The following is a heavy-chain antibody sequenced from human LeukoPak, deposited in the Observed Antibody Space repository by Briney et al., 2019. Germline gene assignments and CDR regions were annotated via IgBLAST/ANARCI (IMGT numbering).Heavy chain of an antibody. V-gene: IGHV6-1*01. Sequence: SQTLSLTCAISGDSISSNSAAWGWIRQSPSRGLEWLGRTYYRSGWYNDYALSVESRITINPDTSKNQVSLQLTSVTPEDTAVYYCSRELAGGPDDYWGQGTLVTVSS. J-gene: IGHJ4*02. D-gene: IGHD3-10*01. CDR3: SRELAGGPDDY. CDR1: GDSISSNSAA. CDR2: TYYRSGWYN.